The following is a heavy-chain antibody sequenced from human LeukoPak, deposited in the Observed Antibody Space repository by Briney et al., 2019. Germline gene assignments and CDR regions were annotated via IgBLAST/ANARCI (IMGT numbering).Heavy chain of an antibody. D-gene: IGHD4-17*01. J-gene: IGHJ6*03. CDR3: AKDTDDYGDYYYYMDV. V-gene: IGHV3-30*02. CDR2: IRYDGSNK. Sequence: QLGGSLRLSCAASGFTFSSYGMHWVRQAPGKGLEWVAFIRYDGSNKYYADSVKGRFTISRDNSKNTLYLQMNSLRAEDTAVYYCAKDTDDYGDYYYYMDVWGKGTTVTISS. CDR1: GFTFSSYG.